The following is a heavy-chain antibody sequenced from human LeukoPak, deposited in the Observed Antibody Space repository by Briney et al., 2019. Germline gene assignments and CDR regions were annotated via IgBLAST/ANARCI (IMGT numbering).Heavy chain of an antibody. CDR3: ARGYCSGGSCYSVENWFDP. D-gene: IGHD2-15*01. CDR1: GYTFTGYY. Sequence: ASVKVSCKAAGYTFTGYYMFWVRQAPGQGLEWMGRINPNSGGTDYAQRFQGRVTMTGDTSISTAYMELSRLRSDDTAVYYCARGYCSGGSCYSVENWFDPWGQGTLVTVSS. CDR2: INPNSGGT. J-gene: IGHJ5*02. V-gene: IGHV1-2*06.